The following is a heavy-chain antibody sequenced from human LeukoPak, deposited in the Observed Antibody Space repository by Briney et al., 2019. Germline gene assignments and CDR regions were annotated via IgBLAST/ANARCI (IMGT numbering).Heavy chain of an antibody. Sequence: SETLSLTCTVSGGSISSYYWSWIRQPAVKGLEWIGRIYTSGSTNYNPSLKSRVTMSVDTSKNQFSLKLSSVTAADTAVYYCARELPAYYYYYGMDVWGQGTTVTVSS. V-gene: IGHV4-4*07. CDR1: GGSISSYY. D-gene: IGHD2-2*01. CDR2: IYTSGST. CDR3: ARELPAYYYYYGMDV. J-gene: IGHJ6*02.